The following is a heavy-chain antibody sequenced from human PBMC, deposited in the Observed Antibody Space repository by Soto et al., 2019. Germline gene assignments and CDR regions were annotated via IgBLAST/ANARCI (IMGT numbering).Heavy chain of an antibody. V-gene: IGHV1-18*01. CDR2: ISPYSGNT. Sequence: QVQLVQSGDEVRKPGSSVKVSCKASGYIFVNYGIAWVRQAPGQGLEWMGWISPYSGNTHYASKVQGRLTTTTDTSTITAYRDLYSLTSADTAVYYFVQVDNDVTPTPQDVWGQGTTVPVSS. J-gene: IGHJ6*02. CDR3: VQVDNDVTPTPQDV. CDR1: GYIFVNYG. D-gene: IGHD5-12*01.